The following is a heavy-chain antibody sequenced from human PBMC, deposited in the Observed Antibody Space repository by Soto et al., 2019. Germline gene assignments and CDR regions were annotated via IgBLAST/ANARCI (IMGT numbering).Heavy chain of an antibody. J-gene: IGHJ3*02. CDR3: ARQREGPGEAFDI. D-gene: IGHD3-10*01. CDR1: GGSISSSSYY. Sequence: QLQLQESGPGLVKPSETLSLTCTVSGGSISSSSYYWGWIRQPPGKGLEWIGSIYYSGSTYYNPSLKSRVTISVDTSKNQFSLKLSPVTAADTAVYYCARQREGPGEAFDIWGQGTMVTVSS. CDR2: IYYSGST. V-gene: IGHV4-39*01.